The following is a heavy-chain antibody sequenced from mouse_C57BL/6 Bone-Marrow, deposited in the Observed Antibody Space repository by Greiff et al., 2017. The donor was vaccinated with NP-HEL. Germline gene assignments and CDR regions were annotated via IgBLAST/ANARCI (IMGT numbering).Heavy chain of an antibody. Sequence: QVQLKESGPGLVQPSQSLSITCTVSGFSFTSYGVHWVRQSPGKGLEWLGVIWSGGSTDYNAAFISRLSISKDNSKSQVFFKMNSLQADDTAIYYGARMGLRRDYYAMDYWGQGTSVTVSS. V-gene: IGHV2-2*01. CDR2: IWSGGST. CDR3: ARMGLRRDYYAMDY. D-gene: IGHD2-4*01. J-gene: IGHJ4*01. CDR1: GFSFTSYG.